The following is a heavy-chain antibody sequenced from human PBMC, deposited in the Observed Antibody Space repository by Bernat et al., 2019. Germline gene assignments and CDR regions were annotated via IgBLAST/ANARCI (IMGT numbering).Heavy chain of an antibody. V-gene: IGHV3-21*01. J-gene: IGHJ4*02. D-gene: IGHD3-10*01. CDR2: ISSCSSYI. CDR1: GFTFSSYS. CDR3: ARRGVRGVKAPSDY. Sequence: EVQLVESGGGLVKPGGSLRLSCAASGFTFSSYSMNWVRQAPGKGLEWVSSISSCSSYIYYADSVKGRFTISRDNAKNSLYLQMNSLRAEDTAVYYCARRGVRGVKAPSDYWGQGTLVTVSS.